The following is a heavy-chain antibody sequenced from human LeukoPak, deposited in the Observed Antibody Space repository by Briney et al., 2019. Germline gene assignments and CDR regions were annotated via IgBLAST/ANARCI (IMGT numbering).Heavy chain of an antibody. D-gene: IGHD2-8*01. J-gene: IGHJ6*03. Sequence: GESLKISCKGSGYSFTSYWIGWVRQMPGKGLEWMGIIYPGDSDTRYSPSFQGQVTISADKSISTAYLQWSSLKASDTAMYYCARLLGVLNYYYYMDVWGKGTTVTASS. V-gene: IGHV5-51*01. CDR2: IYPGDSDT. CDR1: GYSFTSYW. CDR3: ARLLGVLNYYYYMDV.